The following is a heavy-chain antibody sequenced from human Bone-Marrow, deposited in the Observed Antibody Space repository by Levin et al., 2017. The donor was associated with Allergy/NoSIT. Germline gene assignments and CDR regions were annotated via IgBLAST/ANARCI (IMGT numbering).Heavy chain of an antibody. CDR2: FDPEDGET. D-gene: IGHD1-1*01. V-gene: IGHV1-24*01. CDR3: ATERTVSDAFDI. J-gene: IGHJ3*02. CDR1: GYTLTELS. Sequence: PVASVKVSCKVSGYTLTELSMLWVRQAPGKGLEWMGSFDPEDGETIYAQKFQGRFTMTEDTSTDTAYMELSSLRSEDTAIYYCATERTVSDAFDIWGQGTMVTVSS.